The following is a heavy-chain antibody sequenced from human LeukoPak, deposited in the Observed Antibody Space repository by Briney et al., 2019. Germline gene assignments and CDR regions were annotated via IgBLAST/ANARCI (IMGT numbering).Heavy chain of an antibody. CDR3: ALGEALVNGTTSN. CDR2: ISAYNGNT. Sequence: ATLKVSCMASGYTFTSYGISWVRHAPGQGLEWMGWISAYNGNTNYAQKLQGRVTMTTDTSTSTAYMELRSLRSDDTAVYYCALGEALVNGTTSNWGQGTLVTVSS. D-gene: IGHD1-20*01. J-gene: IGHJ4*02. V-gene: IGHV1-18*01. CDR1: GYTFTSYG.